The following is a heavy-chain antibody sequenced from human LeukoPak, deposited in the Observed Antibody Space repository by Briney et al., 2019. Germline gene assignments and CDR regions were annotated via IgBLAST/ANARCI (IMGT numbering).Heavy chain of an antibody. CDR2: ISYDGSNK. V-gene: IGHV3-30-3*01. Sequence: PGRSLRLSCAASGFTFSSYAMHWVRQAPGKGLEWVAVISYDGSNKYYADSVKGRFTISRDNSKNTLYLQMNSLRAEDTAVYYCARDYYYGSGSYYNEVDYWGQGTLVTVSS. J-gene: IGHJ4*02. CDR3: ARDYYYGSGSYYNEVDY. CDR1: GFTFSSYA. D-gene: IGHD3-10*01.